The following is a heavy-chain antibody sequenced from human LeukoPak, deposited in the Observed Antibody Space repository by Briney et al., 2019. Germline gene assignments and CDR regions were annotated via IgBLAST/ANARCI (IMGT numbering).Heavy chain of an antibody. J-gene: IGHJ4*02. CDR3: ASTNRLDY. CDR1: GLTFGSYW. V-gene: IGHV3-74*01. Sequence: SGGSLRLSCVVSGLTFGSYWMHWVRQAPGKGPVWVSRINSDGSTTSYADSVKGRFTISRDNAKNTLYLQMNSLRVEDTAVYYCASTNRLDYWGQGTLVTVSS. CDR2: INSDGSTT. D-gene: IGHD2/OR15-2a*01.